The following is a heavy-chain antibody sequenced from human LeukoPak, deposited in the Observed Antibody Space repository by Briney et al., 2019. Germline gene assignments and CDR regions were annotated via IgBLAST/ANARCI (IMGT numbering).Heavy chain of an antibody. CDR1: AFTCSDFY. CDR3: AKGFTALVFFEY. J-gene: IGHJ4*02. D-gene: IGHD5-18*01. Sequence: GGSLRLSCAAYAFTCSDFYMTWVRQAPGMGLEWVAYISPNGQTTYYAESLQGRFTISRDNAKSSLFLQINNLGVDDTAVYYCAKGFTALVFFEYWGQGALVTVSS. V-gene: IGHV3-11*01. CDR2: ISPNGQTT.